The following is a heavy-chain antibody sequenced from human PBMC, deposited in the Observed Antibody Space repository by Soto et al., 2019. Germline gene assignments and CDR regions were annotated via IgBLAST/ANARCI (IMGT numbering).Heavy chain of an antibody. J-gene: IGHJ4*02. CDR2: IFYSGST. CDR1: GASITSGDYY. V-gene: IGHV4-31*03. D-gene: IGHD3-10*01. CDR3: ARWGGSGSYWADPRGNDY. Sequence: QVQLQESGPGLVKPSQTLSLTCTVSGASITSGDYYWTWIRQHPGKGLEWIGCIFYSGSTYYNPSLKSRVAISVDASKNLFSLKLSSVPAADTAVYYCARWGGSGSYWADPRGNDYWGQGTLVTVSS.